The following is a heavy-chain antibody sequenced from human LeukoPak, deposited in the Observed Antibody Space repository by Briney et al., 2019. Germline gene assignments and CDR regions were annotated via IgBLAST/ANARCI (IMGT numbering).Heavy chain of an antibody. V-gene: IGHV1-69*13. J-gene: IGHJ5*02. CDR1: GGTFSSYA. CDR3: AKLPYYYDSSGYRPGGNWFDP. CDR2: IIPIFGTA. D-gene: IGHD3-22*01. Sequence: ASVKVSCKASGGTFSSYAISWVRQAPGQGLEWMGGIIPIFGTANYAQKFQGRVTITADESTSTAYMELSSLRSEDTAVYYCAKLPYYYDSSGYRPGGNWFDPWGQGTLVTVSS.